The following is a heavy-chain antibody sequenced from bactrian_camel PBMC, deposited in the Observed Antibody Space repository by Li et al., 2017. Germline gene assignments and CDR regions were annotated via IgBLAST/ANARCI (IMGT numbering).Heavy chain of an antibody. Sequence: VQLVESGAGSVEAGGSVRLSCTASGYTDSVNVMGWWRQAAGKEREGVAGIAGDNFPAYADSVKGRFTISRDNAKNTVFLRMNSLKSEDTALYYCATTGFDFWGQGTQVTVS. J-gene: IGHJ4*01. CDR3: ATTGFDF. D-gene: IGHD5*01. V-gene: IGHV3S53*01. CDR2: IAGDNFP. CDR1: GYTDSVNV.